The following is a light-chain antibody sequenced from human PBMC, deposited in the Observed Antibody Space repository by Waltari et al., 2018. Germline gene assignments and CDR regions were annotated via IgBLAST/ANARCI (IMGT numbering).Light chain of an antibody. CDR1: QGISNY. V-gene: IGKV1-16*02. Sequence: DIKMTQSRSQLSASVGDGITSTCRASQGISNYLAWFQHKPGKAPKSLIYAASSLQSGVTSKFSGSGSGTHFTLTISNLQPEDFATYYCQQYNSFPYTFGQGTKLEIQ. CDR3: QQYNSFPYT. J-gene: IGKJ2*01. CDR2: AAS.